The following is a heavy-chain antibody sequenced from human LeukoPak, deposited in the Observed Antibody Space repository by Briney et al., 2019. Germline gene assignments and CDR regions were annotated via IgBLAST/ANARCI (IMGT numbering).Heavy chain of an antibody. CDR1: GYTFTSYY. D-gene: IGHD5-18*01. Sequence: ASVKVSCKASGYTFTSYYMHWVRQAPGQGLEWMGIINPSGGSTSYAQKFQGRVTMTRDMSTSTVYMELSSLRSEDTAVYYCARHSTWIQLWLHPFDYWGQGTLVTVSS. CDR2: INPSGGST. CDR3: ARHSTWIQLWLHPFDY. V-gene: IGHV1-46*01. J-gene: IGHJ4*02.